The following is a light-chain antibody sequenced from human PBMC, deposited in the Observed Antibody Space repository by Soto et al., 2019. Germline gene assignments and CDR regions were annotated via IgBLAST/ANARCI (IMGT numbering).Light chain of an antibody. CDR1: STDFVSYNR. Sequence: QSALTQPPSVSGSPGQSVTISCTGTSTDFVSYNRVSWYQQPPGTAPKLMIYEVSKRPSGVPDRFSGSKSGNTASLTISGLQAADEADYYCSLYTSSSTYVFGTGTKVTVL. CDR2: EVS. V-gene: IGLV2-18*01. CDR3: SLYTSSSTYV. J-gene: IGLJ1*01.